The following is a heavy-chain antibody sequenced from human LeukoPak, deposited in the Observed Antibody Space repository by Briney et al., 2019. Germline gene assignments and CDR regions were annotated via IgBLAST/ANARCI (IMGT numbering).Heavy chain of an antibody. D-gene: IGHD3-22*01. CDR2: MNPNSGNT. J-gene: IGHJ6*03. V-gene: IGHV1-8*03. CDR3: ARESYYDSSGYYLYYYYYYMDV. Sequence: ASVKVSCKASGYTFTSYDINWVRQATGQGLEWMGWMNPNSGNTGYAQKFQGRVTITRNTSISTAYMELSSLRSEDTAVYYCARESYYDSSGYYLYYYYYYMDVWGKGTTVTVSS. CDR1: GYTFTSYD.